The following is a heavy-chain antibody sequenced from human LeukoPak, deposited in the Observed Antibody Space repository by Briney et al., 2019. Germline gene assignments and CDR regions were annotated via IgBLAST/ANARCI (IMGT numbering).Heavy chain of an antibody. Sequence: ASVKVSCKASGYTFTNCYIHWVRQAPGQGLEWMGWINPNSGGTNSAQKFQGRVTMTRDTSISTAYMELSRLRSDDTAVYYCARDQATVTTPWVDSWGQGSLVTVSS. CDR3: ARDQATVTTPWVDS. CDR1: GYTFTNCY. J-gene: IGHJ4*02. D-gene: IGHD4-17*01. V-gene: IGHV1-2*02. CDR2: INPNSGGT.